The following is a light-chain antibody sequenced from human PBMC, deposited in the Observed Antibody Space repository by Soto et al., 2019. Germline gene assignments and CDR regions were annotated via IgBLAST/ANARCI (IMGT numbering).Light chain of an antibody. CDR2: GAS. V-gene: IGKV3-15*01. CDR3: QQYHNWPPIT. J-gene: IGKJ5*01. Sequence: IVLTQSPGTLSLSAGVRANLSCRASQSVRSKVAWYQHKPGQAPRLLIYGASTRASGIPARFSGSGSETDFTLTISSLQSEDSAVYYCQQYHNWPPITFGQGTRLEIK. CDR1: QSVRSK.